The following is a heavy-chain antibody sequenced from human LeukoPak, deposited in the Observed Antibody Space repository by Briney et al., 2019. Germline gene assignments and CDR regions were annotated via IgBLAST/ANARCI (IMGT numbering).Heavy chain of an antibody. V-gene: IGHV3-23*01. CDR2: TSGSGDST. CDR1: GFTFSSYA. CDR3: AKDFQVGADPGYYFDY. Sequence: PGGSLRLSCVASGFTFSSYAMSWVRQAPGKGLEWVSATSGSGDSTYYADSVKGRFTISRDNSKNTLYLQMNSLRAEDTAVYYFAKDFQVGADPGYYFDYWGQGTLVTVSS. D-gene: IGHD2-15*01. J-gene: IGHJ4*02.